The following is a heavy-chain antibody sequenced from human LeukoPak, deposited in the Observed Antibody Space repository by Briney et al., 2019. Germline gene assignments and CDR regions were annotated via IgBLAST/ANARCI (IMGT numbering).Heavy chain of an antibody. V-gene: IGHV3-7*01. Sequence: GGSLRLSCAASGFTFSNYWMTWVRQAPGKGLEWVANIKQDGSEEHHVDSVKGRFTISRDNAKNSLYLQMNSLRDEDTAVYYCARDYGTRVYALDDYWGEGTVVTVSS. J-gene: IGHJ4*02. CDR1: GFTFSNYW. CDR2: IKQDGSEE. D-gene: IGHD2-8*01. CDR3: ARDYGTRVYALDDY.